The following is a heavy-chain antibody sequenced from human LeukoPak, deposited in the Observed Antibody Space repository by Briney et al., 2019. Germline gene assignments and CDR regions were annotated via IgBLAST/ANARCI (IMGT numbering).Heavy chain of an antibody. J-gene: IGHJ4*02. Sequence: GGSLRLSCAPSGFTFSSYSMNWVRQAPGKGLEWVSSISSSSSYIYYADSVKGRFTISRDNAKNSLYLQMNSLRAEDTAVYYCARSYYYGSGSYSLNFDYWGQGTLVTVSS. D-gene: IGHD3-10*01. CDR2: ISSSSSYI. V-gene: IGHV3-21*01. CDR1: GFTFSSYS. CDR3: ARSYYYGSGSYSLNFDY.